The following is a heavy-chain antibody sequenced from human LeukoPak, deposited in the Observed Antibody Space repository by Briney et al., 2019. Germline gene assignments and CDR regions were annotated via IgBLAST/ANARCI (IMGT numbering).Heavy chain of an antibody. CDR1: GGSISSSNW. Sequence: PSETLSLTCAVSGGSISSSNWWSWVRQPPGKGLEWIGSIYYSGSIYYNPSLKSRVTISVDTSKNQFFLKLRSVTAADTAVYYCARRYTSSWYGGDWFDPWGQGTLVTVSS. V-gene: IGHV4-39*01. J-gene: IGHJ5*02. CDR2: IYYSGSI. CDR3: ARRYTSSWYGGDWFDP. D-gene: IGHD6-13*01.